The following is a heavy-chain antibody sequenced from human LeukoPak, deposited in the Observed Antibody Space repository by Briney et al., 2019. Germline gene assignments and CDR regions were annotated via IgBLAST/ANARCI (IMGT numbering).Heavy chain of an antibody. J-gene: IGHJ4*02. CDR3: ARAGGFGELFEFDY. Sequence: GGSLRLSCAASGFTFSSYSMNWVRQAPGKGLEWVSSISSSSSYIYYADSVKGRFTISRDNAKNSLYLQMNRLRAEDTAVYYCARAGGFGELFEFDYWGQGTLVTVSS. CDR1: GFTFSSYS. D-gene: IGHD3-10*01. V-gene: IGHV3-21*01. CDR2: ISSSSSYI.